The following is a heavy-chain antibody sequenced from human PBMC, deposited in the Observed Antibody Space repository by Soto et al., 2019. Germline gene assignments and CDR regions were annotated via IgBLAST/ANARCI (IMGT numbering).Heavy chain of an antibody. Sequence: QVLLVQSGAEVKTPGASVKVSCKASGYTFTGHYMHWVRQAPGQGLEWMGWINPTSGGTNYAQELRDRVTMTRDTSASPAYMELTTLRSDDTAVYYCAQDASQTFGSSFHADAWVQGPLVTVSS. J-gene: IGHJ5*02. CDR1: GYTFTGHY. CDR2: INPTSGGT. CDR3: AQDASQTFGSSFHADA. V-gene: IGHV1-2*02. D-gene: IGHD3-16*01.